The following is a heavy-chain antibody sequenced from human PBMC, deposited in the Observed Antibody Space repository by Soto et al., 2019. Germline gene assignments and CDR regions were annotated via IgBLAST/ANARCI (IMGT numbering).Heavy chain of an antibody. CDR1: GGFVSSGSYY. Sequence: QVQLQQWGAGLLKPSETPSLTCAVYGGFVSSGSYYWSWIRQPPGKGLEWIGEMSHSGGTHFNPSLKRRVTISVDTSKNQFSLKMSSVSAAHTALYYCARVERGSATTVVDAFDIWGPGTMVTVSS. V-gene: IGHV4-34*01. CDR3: ARVERGSATTVVDAFDI. CDR2: MSHSGGT. J-gene: IGHJ3*02. D-gene: IGHD1-1*01.